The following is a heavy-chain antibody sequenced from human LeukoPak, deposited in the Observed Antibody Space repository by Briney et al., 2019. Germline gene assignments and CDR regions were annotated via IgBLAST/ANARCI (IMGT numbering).Heavy chain of an antibody. CDR1: GYTFTSYH. V-gene: IGHV1-46*01. Sequence: ASVTVSCKASGYTFTSYHMHWVRQPPGQGLEIMGIINPSGGSTTYAQKFQGRVTMTRDTSTSTVYMELSSLRSEDTAVYYCAKLAAAGTAHYYFDYWGQGTLVTVSS. CDR3: AKLAAAGTAHYYFDY. J-gene: IGHJ4*02. D-gene: IGHD6-13*01. CDR2: INPSGGST.